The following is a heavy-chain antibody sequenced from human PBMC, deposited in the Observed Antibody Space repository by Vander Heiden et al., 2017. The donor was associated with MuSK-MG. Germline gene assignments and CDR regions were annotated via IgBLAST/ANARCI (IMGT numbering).Heavy chain of an antibody. D-gene: IGHD3-22*01. CDR2: IIPLFGIT. V-gene: IGHV1-69*17. Sequence: QVQLVQSGAEGKKPGSSVKVSCKISEGTFSNFGISWVRQAPGQRLECMGGIIPLFGITKYEKKFQGRVTITADTATSTASLEVTSLTSEDTAVYYCARDPVHTSGYFQYFDLWGQGTLVTVSS. CDR1: EGTFSNFG. J-gene: IGHJ4*02. CDR3: ARDPVHTSGYFQYFDL.